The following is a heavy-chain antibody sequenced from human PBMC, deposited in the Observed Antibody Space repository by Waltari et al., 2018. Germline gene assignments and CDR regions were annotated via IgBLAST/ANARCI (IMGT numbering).Heavy chain of an antibody. CDR3: ARDLVATPP. Sequence: EVQLVGSGGDLVQPGGSLRLSCAASGFPFSRSWLTWVRQAPGKGLEWVGNIQQNGSEKWYADSVRGRFTISRDNAMNSLYLQMNSLRVEDTAVYYCARDLVATPPWGQGTLVTVSS. CDR1: GFPFSRSW. V-gene: IGHV3-7*01. CDR2: IQQNGSEK. D-gene: IGHD2-21*02. J-gene: IGHJ5*02.